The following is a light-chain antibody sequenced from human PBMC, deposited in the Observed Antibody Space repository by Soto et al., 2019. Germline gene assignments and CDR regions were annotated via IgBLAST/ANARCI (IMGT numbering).Light chain of an antibody. V-gene: IGKV3-20*01. Sequence: EIVLTQSPGTLSLSPGERATLSCRASQSVSSSYLAWYQQKPGQAPRPLIYGASSRAIGIPDRFSGSGSGTDFTLVISRLEPEDFAVYYCQQYGSSPWKFGQGTKVEIK. CDR3: QQYGSSPWK. CDR2: GAS. J-gene: IGKJ1*01. CDR1: QSVSSSY.